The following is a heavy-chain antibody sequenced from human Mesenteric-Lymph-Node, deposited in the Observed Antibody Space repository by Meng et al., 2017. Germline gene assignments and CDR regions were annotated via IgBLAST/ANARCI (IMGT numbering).Heavy chain of an antibody. CDR2: FAHDGSRQ. CDR3: ASAAGNQFDY. V-gene: IGHV3-30-3*01. Sequence: GESLKTSCVSSGSAVGEYTPHWVRQAPGEGLEWLTFFAHDGSRQHYAESVKGRFTISSDNAKNSLYLQMNSQRAEDMALYYCASAAGNQFDYWGQGTLVTVSS. J-gene: IGHJ4*02. D-gene: IGHD6-13*01. CDR1: GSAVGEYT.